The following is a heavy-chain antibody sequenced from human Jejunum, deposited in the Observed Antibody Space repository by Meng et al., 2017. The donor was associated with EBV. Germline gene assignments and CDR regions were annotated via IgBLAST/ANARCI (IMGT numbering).Heavy chain of an antibody. J-gene: IGHJ5*02. CDR2: ITSDGSVT. D-gene: IGHD5-24*01. CDR3: ARGDGSHFS. Sequence: VALLCGLLHPGHAPKLYCAASAVNFRLYWMHCVRQAPGKGLVWVSHITSDGSVTTYADSVKDRFTISRDNAKNTVYLQMNSLRAEDTAVYYCARGDGSHFSWGQGTLVTVSS. V-gene: IGHV3-74*01. CDR1: AVNFRLYW.